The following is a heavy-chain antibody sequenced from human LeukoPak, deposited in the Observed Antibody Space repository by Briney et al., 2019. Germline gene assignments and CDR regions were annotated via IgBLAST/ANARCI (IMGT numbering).Heavy chain of an antibody. Sequence: VASVKVSCKASGDTFISYDINWVRQATGQGLEWMGWMNPNSGKTGYAQKFQGRVTMTRNTSISTAYMELSSLRSEATAVYYCARAGARQIAAVGYWGQGTLVTVSS. CDR2: MNPNSGKT. V-gene: IGHV1-8*01. CDR3: ARAGARQIAAVGY. J-gene: IGHJ4*02. CDR1: GDTFISYD. D-gene: IGHD6-13*01.